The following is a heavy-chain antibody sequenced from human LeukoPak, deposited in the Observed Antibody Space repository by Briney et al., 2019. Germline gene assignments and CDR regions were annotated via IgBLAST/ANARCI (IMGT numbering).Heavy chain of an antibody. V-gene: IGHV4-59*01. J-gene: IGHJ4*02. CDR3: ARGNWEVITPDY. CDR1: GGSISSYY. CDR2: IYYSGST. Sequence: SETLSLTCTVSGGSISSYYWSWIRQPPGKGLEWIGYIYYSGSTNYNPSLKSRVTISIDTSKNQFSLKLSSVTAADTAVYYCARGNWEVITPDYWGQGTLVTVSS. D-gene: IGHD3-22*01.